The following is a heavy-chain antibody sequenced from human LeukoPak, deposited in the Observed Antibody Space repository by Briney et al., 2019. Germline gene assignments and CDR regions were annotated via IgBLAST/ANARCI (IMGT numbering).Heavy chain of an antibody. Sequence: SETLSLTCTVSVGSLSSYYWSWLRQPPGKGLEWMGYIYYSGRTNYNPPLKSRVTISVDTSKNQFSLKLSSVTAAETAVYYCAGGSESSSWYSFDYWGQGTLVTVSS. V-gene: IGHV4-59*01. D-gene: IGHD6-13*01. CDR3: AGGSESSSWYSFDY. CDR2: IYYSGRT. J-gene: IGHJ4*02. CDR1: VGSLSSYY.